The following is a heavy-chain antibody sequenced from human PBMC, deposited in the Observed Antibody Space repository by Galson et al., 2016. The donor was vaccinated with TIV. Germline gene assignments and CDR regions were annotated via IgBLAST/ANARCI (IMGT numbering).Heavy chain of an antibody. CDR3: ARERILLSAAVPRTNWFDP. Sequence: SLRLSCAASGFDFSGYYMSWVRQAPGKGLEWISYIGSSGSPIVYAGSVKGRFTISRDNAKNSVYLQMNSLRVEDTAVYYCARERILLSAAVPRTNWFDPWGQGTLVTVSS. CDR1: GFDFSGYY. CDR2: IGSSGSPI. D-gene: IGHD2-2*01. V-gene: IGHV3-11*01. J-gene: IGHJ5*02.